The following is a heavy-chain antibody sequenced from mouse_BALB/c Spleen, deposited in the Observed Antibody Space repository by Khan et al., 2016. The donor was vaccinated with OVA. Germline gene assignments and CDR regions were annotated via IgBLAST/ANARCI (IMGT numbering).Heavy chain of an antibody. Sequence: QIQLVQSGPELKKPGETVKISCKASGYTFRNNGMNWVKQAPGKGLKWMGWIYTYTGEPTYADDFKGRFAFSLETSANTAYLQINNLKNEDTATDFCARVGYNGTMDSWGQGTSVTVSS. CDR2: IYTYTGEP. J-gene: IGHJ4*01. D-gene: IGHD2-14*01. V-gene: IGHV9-3-1*01. CDR3: ARVGYNGTMDS. CDR1: GYTFRNNG.